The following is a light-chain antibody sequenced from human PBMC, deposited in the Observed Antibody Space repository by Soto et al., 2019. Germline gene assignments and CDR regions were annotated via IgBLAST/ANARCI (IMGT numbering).Light chain of an antibody. CDR3: QQYNSYRWT. CDR1: QSISSC. V-gene: IGKV1-5*03. J-gene: IGKJ1*01. CDR2: KAS. Sequence: DIQMTKVPSSWPGCLGERVTLSCRASQSISSCLAWYQQKPGKAPKLLNYKASSLESGVPSRFSGSGSGTEFSLTISSLQPDDSATYYCQQYNSYRWTFGQGTKVDIK.